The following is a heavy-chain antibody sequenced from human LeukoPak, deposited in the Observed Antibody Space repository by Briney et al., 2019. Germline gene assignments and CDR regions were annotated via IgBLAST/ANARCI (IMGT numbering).Heavy chain of an antibody. CDR1: GFTFSSYS. J-gene: IGHJ4*02. V-gene: IGHV3-21*01. CDR3: ARNPSGSYYY. D-gene: IGHD1-26*01. CDR2: ISSSSSYI. Sequence: GSLRLSCAASGFTFSSYSMNWVRQAPGKGLEWVSSISSSSSYIYCADSVKGRFTISRDNAKNSLYLQMNSLRAEDTAVYYCARNPSGSYYYWGQGTLVTVSS.